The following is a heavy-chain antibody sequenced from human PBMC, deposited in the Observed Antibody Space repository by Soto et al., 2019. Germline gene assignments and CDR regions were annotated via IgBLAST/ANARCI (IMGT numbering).Heavy chain of an antibody. Sequence: QVQLQESGPGLGKPSQTLSLTCTVSGGSISSGGYYWSWIRQHPAKGLEWIGYIYYSGSTYYNPSLKSRVTISVDTSKNQFSLKLSSVTAADTAVYYCARISYYTSSKVYGMDVWGQGTTVTVSS. CDR1: GGSISSGGYY. CDR2: IYYSGST. D-gene: IGHD3-3*01. V-gene: IGHV4-31*03. J-gene: IGHJ6*02. CDR3: ARISYYTSSKVYGMDV.